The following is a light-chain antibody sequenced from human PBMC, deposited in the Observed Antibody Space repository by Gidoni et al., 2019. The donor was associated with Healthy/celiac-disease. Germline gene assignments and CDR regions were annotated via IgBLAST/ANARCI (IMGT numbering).Light chain of an antibody. Sequence: DIQMTQSPSSLSASVGDRVTLTCRASQSISSYLTWYQQKPGKAPKLLIYAASSLQSGVPSRFSGSGSGTDFTLTISSQQPEDFATYYCQQSYSTPGTFGQGTKVEIK. J-gene: IGKJ1*01. CDR1: QSISSY. CDR3: QQSYSTPGT. CDR2: AAS. V-gene: IGKV1-39*01.